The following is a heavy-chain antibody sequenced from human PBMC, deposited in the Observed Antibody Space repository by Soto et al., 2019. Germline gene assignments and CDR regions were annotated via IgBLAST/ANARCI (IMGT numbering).Heavy chain of an antibody. J-gene: IGHJ4*02. Sequence: AGGSLRLSCAASGFTVSSNYMSWVRQAPGKGLEWVSVIYSGGSTYYADSVKGRFTISRDNSKNTLYLQMNSLRAEDTAVYYCARGGSGWYGPYWGQGTLVTVSS. CDR3: ARGGSGWYGPY. CDR2: IYSGGST. CDR1: GFTVSSNY. V-gene: IGHV3-53*01. D-gene: IGHD6-19*01.